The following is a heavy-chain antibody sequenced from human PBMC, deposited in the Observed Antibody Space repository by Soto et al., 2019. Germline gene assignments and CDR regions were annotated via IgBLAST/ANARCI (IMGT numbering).Heavy chain of an antibody. D-gene: IGHD3-22*01. V-gene: IGHV1-3*01. CDR3: ASSYDYDSSGYSMLYYYYGMDV. CDR1: GYTFTSYA. CDR2: INAGNGNT. J-gene: IGHJ6*02. Sequence: QVQLVQSGAEVKKPGASVKVSCKASGYTFTSYAMHWVRQAPGQRLEWMGWINAGNGNTKYSQKFQGRVTITRDTSASTAYMELSSLRSEDTAVYYCASSYDYDSSGYSMLYYYYGMDVWGQGTTVTVSS.